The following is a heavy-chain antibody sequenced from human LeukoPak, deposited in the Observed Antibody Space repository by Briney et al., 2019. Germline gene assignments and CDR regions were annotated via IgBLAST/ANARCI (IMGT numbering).Heavy chain of an antibody. CDR3: ARVGVVDRGGAFDI. V-gene: IGHV1-2*02. CDR1: GYTFTGYY. J-gene: IGHJ3*02. D-gene: IGHD3-10*01. CDR2: IHPNSGGT. Sequence: GASVKVSCKASGYTFTGYYMHWVRQAPGQGLEWMGWIHPNSGGTNYVQKFQGRVTMTRDTSISTAYMELSRLRFDDTAVYYCARVGVVDRGGAFDIWGQGTMVTVSS.